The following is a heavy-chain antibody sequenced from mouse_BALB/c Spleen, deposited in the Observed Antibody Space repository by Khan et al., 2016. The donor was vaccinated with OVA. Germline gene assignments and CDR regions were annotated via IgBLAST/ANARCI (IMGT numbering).Heavy chain of an antibody. J-gene: IGHJ2*01. CDR3: ARLEDI. Sequence: VKLLESGPGLVAPSQTLSITCTASGFSLTSYGVHWVRQPPGKGLEWLGVIWAGGSTNYNSALMTRLTISKDNSKSQVFLKRTSLQTDDTAMYYCARLEDIWGQGTTLTVSS. D-gene: IGHD1-3*01. CDR2: IWAGGST. CDR1: GFSLTSYG. V-gene: IGHV2-9*02.